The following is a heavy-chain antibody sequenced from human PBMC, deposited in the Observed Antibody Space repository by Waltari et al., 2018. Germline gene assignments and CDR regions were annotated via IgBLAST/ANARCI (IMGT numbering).Heavy chain of an antibody. CDR1: GGSISSSSNYY. V-gene: IGHV4-39*01. CDR2: IYYNGST. J-gene: IGHJ4*02. D-gene: IGHD6-19*01. Sequence: QLQLQESGPGLVKPSETLSLTCTVSGGSISSSSNYYWGWIRQPPGKGLEWIGSIYYNGSTYYNPPLKSRVTISVDTSKNQCSLKLSSVTAADTVVYYCARRAWGSGWSYWGQGTLVAVSS. CDR3: ARRAWGSGWSY.